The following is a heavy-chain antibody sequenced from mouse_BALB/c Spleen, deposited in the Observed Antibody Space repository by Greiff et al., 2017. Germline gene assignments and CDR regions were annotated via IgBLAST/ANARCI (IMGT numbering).Heavy chain of an antibody. Sequence: EVPLVESGGGLVQPGGSRKLSCAASGFTFSSFGMHWVRQAPEKGLEWVAYISSGSSTIYYADTVKGRFTISRDNPKNTLFLQMTSLRSEDTAMYYCAREEGFRDWYFDVWGAGTTVTVSS. J-gene: IGHJ1*01. V-gene: IGHV5-17*02. CDR3: AREEGFRDWYFDV. CDR1: GFTFSSFG. CDR2: ISSGSSTI.